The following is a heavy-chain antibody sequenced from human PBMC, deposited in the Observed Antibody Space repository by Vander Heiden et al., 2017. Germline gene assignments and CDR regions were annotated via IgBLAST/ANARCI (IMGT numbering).Heavy chain of an antibody. CDR3: ARVLGLYYYFYGMDV. CDR2: INPNSGGT. V-gene: IGHV1-2*02. Sequence: QVQLLQSGAAVKKPGASVKVSCKASGYTFTGYYMHWVRQAPGQGLEWMGWINPNSGGTSYAQKFQGRVTMTRDTSISTAYMELSRLRSDDTAVYYCARVLGLYYYFYGMDVWGQGTTVTVSS. CDR1: GYTFTGYY. D-gene: IGHD6-6*01. J-gene: IGHJ6*02.